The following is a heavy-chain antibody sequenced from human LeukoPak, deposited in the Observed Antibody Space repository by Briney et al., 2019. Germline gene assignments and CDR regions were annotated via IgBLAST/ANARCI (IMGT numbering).Heavy chain of an antibody. CDR1: GGTFSSYA. D-gene: IGHD2-2*02. J-gene: IGHJ5*02. V-gene: IGHV1-69*01. Sequence: SVKVSCKASGGTFSSYAISWVRQAPGQGLEWMGGIIPIFGTANYAQKFQGRVTITADESMSTAYMELSSLRSEDTAVYYCAGTRYCSSTSCYTRWFDPWGQGTLVTVSS. CDR2: IIPIFGTA. CDR3: AGTRYCSSTSCYTRWFDP.